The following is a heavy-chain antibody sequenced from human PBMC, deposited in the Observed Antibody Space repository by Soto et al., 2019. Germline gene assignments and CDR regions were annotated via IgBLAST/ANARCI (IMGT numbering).Heavy chain of an antibody. CDR3: ARGAAAEEVWFDP. D-gene: IGHD6-13*01. Sequence: SQTLSLTCDVSGESGSSNSAALNLITQSPSIALEWLGRTYNRSKWYNDYAVSVKSPITINTDTYKNQFSLQLNSVTPEDTAVYYCARGAAAEEVWFDPWGQGTLVTVS. J-gene: IGHJ5*02. CDR1: GESGSSNSAA. CDR2: TYNRSKWYN. V-gene: IGHV6-1*01.